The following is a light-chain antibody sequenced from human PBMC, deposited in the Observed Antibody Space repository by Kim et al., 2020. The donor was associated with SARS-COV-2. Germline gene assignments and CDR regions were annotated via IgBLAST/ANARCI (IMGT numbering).Light chain of an antibody. J-gene: IGLJ1*01. V-gene: IGLV3-1*01. Sequence: PAQTAPPPCSVAKLAHKFARSYQQKSGPSTILLISQDNTRPSGITARFSRSNSGHPATLPISGTQPMDEADYYCQTWDSSTASYVFGTGTKVTVL. CDR2: QDN. CDR3: QTWDSSTASYV. CDR1: KLAHKF.